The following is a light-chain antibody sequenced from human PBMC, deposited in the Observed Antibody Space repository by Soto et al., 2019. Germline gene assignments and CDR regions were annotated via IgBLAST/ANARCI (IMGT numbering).Light chain of an antibody. CDR1: QSVDSNY. Sequence: EIVLTQSPGTLSLSPGEEATLSCRASQSVDSNYLAWYQQKPGQAPRLLIHGASSRATGTPDRFSGSGSGTDFTLTISRLEPEDFAVYYCQQYGSSPPITFGQGTRLEI. CDR2: GAS. J-gene: IGKJ5*01. CDR3: QQYGSSPPIT. V-gene: IGKV3-20*01.